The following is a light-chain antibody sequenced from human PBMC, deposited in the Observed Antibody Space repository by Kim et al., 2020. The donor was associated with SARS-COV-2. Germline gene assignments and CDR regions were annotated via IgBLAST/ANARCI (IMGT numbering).Light chain of an antibody. Sequence: QSALTQPASVSGSPGQSITIPCTGTSGEIGDNKYVSWYQQHPGKAPKLMMVEVNKRPSGVSNRFSGSKSGNTASLTISGLQAEDEADYYCTSYTSSSTLVFGGGTQLTVL. CDR2: EVN. CDR1: SGEIGDNKY. V-gene: IGLV2-14*03. CDR3: TSYTSSSTLV. J-gene: IGLJ3*02.